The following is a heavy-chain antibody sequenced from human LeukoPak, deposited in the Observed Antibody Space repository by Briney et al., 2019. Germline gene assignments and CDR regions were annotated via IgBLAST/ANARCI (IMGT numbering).Heavy chain of an antibody. J-gene: IGHJ5*02. CDR2: IYYTGNT. CDR1: GGSISNYY. D-gene: IGHD1-1*01. V-gene: IGHV4-59*01. Sequence: PSETLSLTCTVSGGSISNYYWNWIRQPPGKGLEWIGYIYYTGNTNYNPSLKSRVTISVDMSKNQFSLKLSSVTAADTAVYYCARDRLQLQSWGQGTLVTVSS. CDR3: ARDRLQLQS.